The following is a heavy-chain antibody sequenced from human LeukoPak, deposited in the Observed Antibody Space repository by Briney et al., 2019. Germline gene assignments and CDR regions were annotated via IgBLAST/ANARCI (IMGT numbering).Heavy chain of an antibody. D-gene: IGHD6-19*01. CDR2: IYYSGST. CDR1: GGSISSYY. V-gene: IGHV4-59*01. Sequence: PSETLSLTCTVSGGSISSYYWSWIRQPPGKGLEWIGYIYYSGSTNYNPSLKSRVTISVDTSKNQFSLKLSSVTAADTAVYYCARDPAAVAGNPHAFDIWGQGTMVTVSS. CDR3: ARDPAAVAGNPHAFDI. J-gene: IGHJ3*02.